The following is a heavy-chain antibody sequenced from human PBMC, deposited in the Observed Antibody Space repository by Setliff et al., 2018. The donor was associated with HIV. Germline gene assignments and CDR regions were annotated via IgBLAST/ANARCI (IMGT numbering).Heavy chain of an antibody. J-gene: IGHJ4*02. D-gene: IGHD1-26*01. Sequence: TVSGGSISRGAYYWSWIRQHPGKGLEWIAYINNSGRIYYNPSLKSRVTISVDTSKNQFSLKLSSVTAADTAVYYCARDLREVGGGSYADYWGQGTLVTVSS. V-gene: IGHV4-31*03. CDR2: INNSGRI. CDR3: ARDLREVGGGSYADY. CDR1: GGSISRGAYY.